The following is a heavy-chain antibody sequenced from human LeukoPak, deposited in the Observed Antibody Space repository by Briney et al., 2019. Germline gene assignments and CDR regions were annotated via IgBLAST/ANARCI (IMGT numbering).Heavy chain of an antibody. CDR2: IIPIFGTA. D-gene: IGHD3-22*01. Sequence: ASVKVSCKASGGTFSSYAISWVRQAPGQGLEWMGGIIPIFGTANYAQKFQGRVTITTDESTSADYMELSSLRSEDTAVYYCARVKGRYYYDSSGSTLKGAFDIWGQGTMVTVSS. CDR3: ARVKGRYYYDSSGSTLKGAFDI. J-gene: IGHJ3*02. CDR1: GGTFSSYA. V-gene: IGHV1-69*05.